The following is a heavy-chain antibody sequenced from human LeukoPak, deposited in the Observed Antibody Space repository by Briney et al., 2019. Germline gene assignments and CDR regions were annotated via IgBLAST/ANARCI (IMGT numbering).Heavy chain of an antibody. D-gene: IGHD5-12*01. CDR1: GYTFTGYN. CDR3: ARGILLRGLDV. J-gene: IGHJ6*04. CDR2: INPHSGGT. Sequence: ASVKVSCKASGYTFTGYNMHWVRQAPGQGLEWMGWINPHSGGTNYAQQFQGRVTMTRDTSISTAYMELSSLRSDDTAVYYCARGILLRGLDVWGKGTTVTVSS. V-gene: IGHV1-2*02.